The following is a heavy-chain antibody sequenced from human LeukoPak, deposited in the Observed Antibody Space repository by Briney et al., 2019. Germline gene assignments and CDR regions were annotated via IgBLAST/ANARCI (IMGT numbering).Heavy chain of an antibody. CDR3: ARLVGSSWYHEVLLGRDY. CDR1: GGSISSSSYY. Sequence: SETLSLTCTVSGGSISSSSYYWGWIRQPPGKGLEWIGYIYYRGSTYYNPSLKSRVTISVDTSKNQFSLKLSSVTAADTAVYYCARLVGSSWYHEVLLGRDYWGQGTLVTVSS. V-gene: IGHV4-39*01. J-gene: IGHJ4*02. D-gene: IGHD6-13*01. CDR2: IYYRGST.